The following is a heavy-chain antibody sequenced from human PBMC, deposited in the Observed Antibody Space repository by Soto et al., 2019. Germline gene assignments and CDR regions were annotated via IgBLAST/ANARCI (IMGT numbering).Heavy chain of an antibody. V-gene: IGHV4-34*01. CDR2: INHSGST. Sequence: QVQLQQWGAGLLKPSETLSLTCAVYGGSFSGYYWTWIRQPPGTGLEWIGEINHSGSTNYNLSIKSRVTISVDTSKNQFSLKLTSVTAADTAVYYCARDKITVLFDYWGQGTLVTVSS. CDR1: GGSFSGYY. J-gene: IGHJ4*02. CDR3: ARDKITVLFDY. D-gene: IGHD3-10*01.